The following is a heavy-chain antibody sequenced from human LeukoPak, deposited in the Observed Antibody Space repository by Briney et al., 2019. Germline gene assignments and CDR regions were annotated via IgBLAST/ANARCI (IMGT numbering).Heavy chain of an antibody. Sequence: ASVKVSCKASGYTFTSYGISWVRQAPGQGLEWMGWISAYNGNTNYAQKLQGRVTMTTDTSTSTAYMELRSLRSDDTAVYYCARDFNYGGNSVARDAFDIWGQGKMVTVSS. J-gene: IGHJ3*02. CDR2: ISAYNGNT. CDR3: ARDFNYGGNSVARDAFDI. CDR1: GYTFTSYG. V-gene: IGHV1-18*01. D-gene: IGHD2-21*02.